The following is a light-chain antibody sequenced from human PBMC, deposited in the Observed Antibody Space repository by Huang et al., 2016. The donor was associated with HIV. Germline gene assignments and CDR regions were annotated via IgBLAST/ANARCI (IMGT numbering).Light chain of an antibody. Sequence: DIQLTQSPSAMAASVGDRVTITCRATQDSYNYLAWFQQQPGKAPKRLIYGASSLQTGVPSRFSGSGSGTEFTLTINNLQPEDSATYFCLQHKNFHAPTFGQGTKVEIK. CDR3: LQHKNFHAPT. CDR1: QDSYNY. V-gene: IGKV1-17*03. CDR2: GAS. J-gene: IGKJ1*01.